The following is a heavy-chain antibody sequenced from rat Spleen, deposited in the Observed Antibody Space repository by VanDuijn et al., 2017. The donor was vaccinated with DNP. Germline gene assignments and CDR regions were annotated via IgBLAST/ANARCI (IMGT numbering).Heavy chain of an antibody. Sequence: EVQLVESGGGLVQPGRSLKLSCAASGFTFSDYDMAWVRQTPKTGLEWVASIDYEGSNTYSGASVRGRFTISRDNAKSTLYLQMNSLRSEDMATYYCARYSLRRLWDYWGQGVMVTVSS. CDR3: ARYSLRRLWDY. J-gene: IGHJ2*01. V-gene: IGHV5-22*01. CDR2: IDYEGSNT. D-gene: IGHD1-11*01. CDR1: GFTFSDYD.